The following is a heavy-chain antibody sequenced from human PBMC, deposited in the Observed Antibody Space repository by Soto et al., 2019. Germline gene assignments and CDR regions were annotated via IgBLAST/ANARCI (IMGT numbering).Heavy chain of an antibody. CDR1: GFTFSNHV. D-gene: IGHD4-17*01. V-gene: IGHV3-48*01. Sequence: EEQLVESGGGLVQPGGSLRLSCAASGFTFSNHVMIWVRQAPGRGLEWVSSINRDYNTYYADSVRGRFTISRDNAKDSLYLQMNSLRADDTAVYYCVNGDYYVGQGTLVTVSS. CDR2: INRDYNT. CDR3: VNGDYY. J-gene: IGHJ4*02.